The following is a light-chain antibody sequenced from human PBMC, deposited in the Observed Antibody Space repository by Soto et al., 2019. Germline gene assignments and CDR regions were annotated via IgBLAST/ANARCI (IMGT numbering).Light chain of an antibody. CDR2: SNY. Sequence: QSVLTQPPSASGTPGQRVTISCSGSSSNIESNTVTWYQQLPGTAPKLVIYSNYDRPSGVPDRFSGSTSGTSASLVIRGLQSEDEADYYCCSYTGANTWVFGGGTKLTVL. CDR1: SSNIESNT. V-gene: IGLV1-44*01. CDR3: CSYTGANTWV. J-gene: IGLJ3*02.